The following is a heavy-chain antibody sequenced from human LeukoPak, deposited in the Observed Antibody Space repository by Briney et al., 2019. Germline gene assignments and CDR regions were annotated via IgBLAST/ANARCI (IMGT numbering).Heavy chain of an antibody. V-gene: IGHV3-73*01. CDR1: GFTFSGSA. Sequence: GGSLRLSCAASGFTFSGSAMHWVRQASGKGLEWVGRIRSKANSYATVYAASVKGRFTISRDDSKNTAYLQMNSLKTEDTAVYYCARDPFIEGAARLAYFDYWGQGTLVTVSS. D-gene: IGHD6-6*01. J-gene: IGHJ4*02. CDR2: IRSKANSYAT. CDR3: ARDPFIEGAARLAYFDY.